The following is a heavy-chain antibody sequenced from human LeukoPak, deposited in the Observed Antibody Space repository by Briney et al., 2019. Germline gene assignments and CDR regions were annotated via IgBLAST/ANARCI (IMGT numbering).Heavy chain of an antibody. V-gene: IGHV4-4*07. CDR2: VYTSGST. D-gene: IGHD1-1*01. CDR3: ARDRLERLYFDH. CDR1: DDSITMYY. Sequence: SETLSLTCSVSDDSITMYYWSWIRQPAGKGLEWIGRVYTSGSTNYNPSLESRVTMSVDTSKNQFSLKLSSVTAADTAVYYCARDRLERLYFDHWGQGTLVTVSS. J-gene: IGHJ4*02.